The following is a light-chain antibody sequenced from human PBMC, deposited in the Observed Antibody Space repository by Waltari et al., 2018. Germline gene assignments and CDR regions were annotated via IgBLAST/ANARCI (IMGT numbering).Light chain of an antibody. CDR1: QSVNIW. J-gene: IGKJ1*01. CDR2: RAS. CDR3: HQYNTYAGT. Sequence: DIQMTPSPSTLSASVGDRVTITSRASQSVNIWLDWYQQKPGKAPILRIYRASTLQSGVPSRFSGGGSGTEFTLTISSLQPDDFGTYYCHQYNTYAGTFGQGTKVEIK. V-gene: IGKV1-5*03.